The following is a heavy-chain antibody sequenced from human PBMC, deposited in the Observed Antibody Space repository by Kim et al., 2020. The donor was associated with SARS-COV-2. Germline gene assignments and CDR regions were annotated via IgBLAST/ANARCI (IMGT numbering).Heavy chain of an antibody. Sequence: SGPTLVKPTQTLTLTCTFSGFSLSTSGVGVGWIRQPPGKALEWLALIYWDDDKRYSPSLKSRLTITKDTSKNQVVLTMTNMDPVDTATYFCAHRPGLPFWPYFDYWGQGTLVTVSS. D-gene: IGHD3-10*01. CDR3: AHRPGLPFWPYFDY. J-gene: IGHJ4*02. V-gene: IGHV2-5*02. CDR2: IYWDDDK. CDR1: GFSLSTSGVG.